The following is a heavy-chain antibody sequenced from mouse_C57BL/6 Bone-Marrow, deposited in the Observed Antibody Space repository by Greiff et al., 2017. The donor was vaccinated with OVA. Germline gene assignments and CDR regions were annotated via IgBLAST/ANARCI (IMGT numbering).Heavy chain of an antibody. D-gene: IGHD1-1*01. V-gene: IGHV1-81*01. CDR2: IYPRSGNT. J-gene: IGHJ2*01. Sequence: VKLVESGAELARPGASVKLSCKASGYTFTSYGISWVKQRTGQGLEWIGEIYPRSGNTYYNEKFKGKATLTADKSSSTAYMELRSLTSEDSAVYFCAREFYDYFDYWGQGTTLTVSS. CDR3: AREFYDYFDY. CDR1: GYTFTSYG.